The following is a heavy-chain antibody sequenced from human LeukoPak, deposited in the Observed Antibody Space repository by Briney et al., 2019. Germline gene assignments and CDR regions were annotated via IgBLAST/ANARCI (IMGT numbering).Heavy chain of an antibody. V-gene: IGHV4-34*01. J-gene: IGHJ4*02. CDR2: INHSGNT. Sequence: PSETLSLTCAVYGGSLSGYYWSWIRQPPGKGLEWIGEINHSGNTNYNPSLKSRVTISVDTSKNQFSLKLTSVTAADTAVYYCASHTNANYRYYFDYWGQGTLVTVSS. CDR3: ASHTNANYRYYFDY. CDR1: GGSLSGYY. D-gene: IGHD5-24*01.